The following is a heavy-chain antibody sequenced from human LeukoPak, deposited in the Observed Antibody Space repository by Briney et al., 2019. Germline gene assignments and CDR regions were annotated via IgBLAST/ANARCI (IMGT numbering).Heavy chain of an antibody. J-gene: IGHJ4*02. CDR2: IRYDGSNK. D-gene: IGHD2-15*01. V-gene: IGHV3-30*02. Sequence: GGSLRLSCAASGFTFSSYGMHWVRQAPGKGLEWVAFIRYDGSNKYYADSVKGRFTISRDNPKNTLYLQMNSLRAEDTAVYYCAKPGYCSGGSCRYYFDYWGQGTLVTVSS. CDR3: AKPGYCSGGSCRYYFDY. CDR1: GFTFSSYG.